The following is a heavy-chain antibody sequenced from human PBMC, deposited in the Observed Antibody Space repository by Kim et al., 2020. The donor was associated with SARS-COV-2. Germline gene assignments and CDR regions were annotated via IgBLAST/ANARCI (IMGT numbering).Heavy chain of an antibody. V-gene: IGHV1-18*01. J-gene: IGHJ4*02. CDR2: ISAYNGNT. CDR1: GYTFTSYG. CDR3: ARDQAYGYTKTYYYDSSGYSGVDY. Sequence: ASVKVSCKASGYTFTSYGISWVRQAPGQGLEWMGWISAYNGNTNYAQKLQGRVTMTTDTSTSTAYMELRSLRSDDTAVYYCARDQAYGYTKTYYYDSSGYSGVDYWGQGTLVTVSS. D-gene: IGHD3-22*01.